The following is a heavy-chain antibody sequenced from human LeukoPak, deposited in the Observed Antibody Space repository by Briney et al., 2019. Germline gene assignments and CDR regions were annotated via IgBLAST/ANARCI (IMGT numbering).Heavy chain of an antibody. CDR2: IYPGNSDT. J-gene: IGHJ1*01. D-gene: IGHD3-10*01. CDR1: GYSFTSYW. Sequence: GESLKISCKGSGYSFTSYWIGWVRQMPGKGLEWMGIIYPGNSDTRYRPSFQGQVTISADKSISTAYLQWNSLKASDTAMYYCARQSMVRGIDEYVLHWGQGTLVTVSS. V-gene: IGHV5-51*01. CDR3: ARQSMVRGIDEYVLH.